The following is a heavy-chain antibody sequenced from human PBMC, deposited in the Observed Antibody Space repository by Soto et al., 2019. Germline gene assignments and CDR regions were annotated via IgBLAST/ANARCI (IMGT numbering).Heavy chain of an antibody. CDR2: ISGGTSST. D-gene: IGHD6-13*01. CDR3: AKERWAAAGTPTLDY. J-gene: IGHJ4*02. Sequence: EVQLLESCGGLVQPGGSLRLSCAATGFTISSYAMSWVRQAPGKGLEWFTAISGGTSSTYYADSVQGRFTISRDNSKTTLYLQMNSLRAEDTAVYYCAKERWAAAGTPTLDYWCQGSLVTVSS. V-gene: IGHV3-23*01. CDR1: GFTISSYA.